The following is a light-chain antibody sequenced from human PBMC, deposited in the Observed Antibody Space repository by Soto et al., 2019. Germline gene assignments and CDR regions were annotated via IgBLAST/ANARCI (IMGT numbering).Light chain of an antibody. CDR2: EVS. CDR1: SSDVGAYNY. CDR3: SSYAGSNNWV. J-gene: IGLJ3*02. V-gene: IGLV2-8*01. Sequence: QSALTQPPSASGSPGQSVTISCTGTSSDVGAYNYVSWYQQHPGKAPKLMIYEVSKRPSGVPDRFSGSKSGNTASLTVSGLQAEDEADYYCSSYAGSNNWVFGGGTKPTVL.